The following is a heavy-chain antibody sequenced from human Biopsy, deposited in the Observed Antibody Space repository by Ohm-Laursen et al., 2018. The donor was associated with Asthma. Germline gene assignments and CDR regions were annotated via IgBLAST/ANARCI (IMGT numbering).Heavy chain of an antibody. D-gene: IGHD5-12*01. CDR1: GDSFSNYA. CDR3: ARGYSGSDRIVYYYSGLEV. V-gene: IGHV1-69*13. Sequence: AASVKVSCKASGDSFSNYAINWVRQAPGQGLEWMGGLIPVLGTPDHAQMFEGRVTITADESTSTAYMELSSLSSEGTAVYYCARGYSGSDRIVYYYSGLEVWGQGTTVTVSS. CDR2: LIPVLGTP. J-gene: IGHJ6*02.